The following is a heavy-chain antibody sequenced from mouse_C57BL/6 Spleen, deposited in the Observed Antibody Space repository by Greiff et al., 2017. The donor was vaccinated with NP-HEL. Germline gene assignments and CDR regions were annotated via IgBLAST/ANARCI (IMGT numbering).Heavy chain of an antibody. CDR3: ARRGLTTVVGYAMDY. CDR2: IDPSDSYT. V-gene: IGHV1-69*01. Sequence: VQLQQPGAELVMPGASVKLSCKASGYTFTSYWMHWVKQRPGQGLEWIGEIDPSDSYTNYNQKFKGKSTLTVDKSSSTAYMQLSSLTSEDSAVYYCARRGLTTVVGYAMDYWGQGTSVTVSS. J-gene: IGHJ4*01. D-gene: IGHD1-1*01. CDR1: GYTFTSYW.